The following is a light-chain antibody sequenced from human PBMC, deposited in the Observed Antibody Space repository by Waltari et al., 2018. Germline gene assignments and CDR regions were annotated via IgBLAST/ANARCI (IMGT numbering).Light chain of an antibody. Sequence: SSELTQDPAESVALGQTVRITCQGDSLRSYYASWYQQKPGQAPVLVIYGKNNRPSGIPDRFSGSSSGNTGSLTITGAQAEDEADYYCNSRDSSGNHWVFGGGTKLTVL. CDR2: GKN. J-gene: IGLJ3*02. CDR3: NSRDSSGNHWV. V-gene: IGLV3-19*01. CDR1: SLRSYY.